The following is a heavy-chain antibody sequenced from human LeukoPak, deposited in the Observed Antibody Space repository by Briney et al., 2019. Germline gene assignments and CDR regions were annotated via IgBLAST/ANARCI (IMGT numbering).Heavy chain of an antibody. J-gene: IGHJ4*02. V-gene: IGHV4-4*07. D-gene: IGHD6-19*01. CDR3: ARAPEFSSGWLLDC. CDR2: IHTSGST. CDR1: GGSISTYY. Sequence: PSETLSLTCSVSGGSISTYYGTWIRLSAGKGLEWIGRIHTSGSTNYNPSLKSRVTMSVDTSKNQSSLKVTSVSAADAGVYYCARAPEFSSGWLLDCWGQGSLVTVSS.